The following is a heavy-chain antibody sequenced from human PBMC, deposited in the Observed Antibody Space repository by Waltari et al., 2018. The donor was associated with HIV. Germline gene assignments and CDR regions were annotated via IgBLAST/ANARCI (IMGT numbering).Heavy chain of an antibody. D-gene: IGHD7-27*01. J-gene: IGHJ4*02. V-gene: IGHV3-7*04. CDR1: GFTYTNYW. CDR2: IKQDGSEK. Sequence: EVQLVESGGSLVQPGGSLRLSCAASGFTYTNYWMSWNRQAPGKGLEWVANIKQDGSEKSYVDSVKGRFTISRDNAENALYLQMTSLGVEDTAVYYCARGKSWVDYWGQGTLVTVSS. CDR3: ARGKSWVDY.